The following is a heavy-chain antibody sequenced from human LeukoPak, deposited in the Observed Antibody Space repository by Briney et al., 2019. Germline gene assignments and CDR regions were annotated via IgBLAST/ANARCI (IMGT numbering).Heavy chain of an antibody. CDR1: GYNFRNHG. Sequence: ASVKVSCKGSGYNFRNHGVSWVRQAPGQGLEWMGWITPYGGDTNYALKFQGRVTLTTDTSASIAYMELEDLRSDDTAVYYCARAKSALTMVAPEDFWGQGTLVTISS. D-gene: IGHD3-10*01. CDR3: ARAKSALTMVAPEDF. V-gene: IGHV1-18*01. CDR2: ITPYGGDT. J-gene: IGHJ4*02.